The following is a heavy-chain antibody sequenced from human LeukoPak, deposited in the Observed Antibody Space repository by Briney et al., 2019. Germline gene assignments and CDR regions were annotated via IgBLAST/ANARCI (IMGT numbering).Heavy chain of an antibody. CDR1: GFTVSSNY. Sequence: GGSLRLSCAASGFTVSSNYMSWVRQAPGKGLEWGAVISYDGSNKYYADSVKGRFTISRDNSKNTLYLQMNSLRAEDTAVYYWGRNFERAAGGNGAFDIWGQGTMVTVSS. CDR3: GRNFERAAGGNGAFDI. D-gene: IGHD6-13*01. CDR2: ISYDGSNK. V-gene: IGHV3-30-3*01. J-gene: IGHJ3*02.